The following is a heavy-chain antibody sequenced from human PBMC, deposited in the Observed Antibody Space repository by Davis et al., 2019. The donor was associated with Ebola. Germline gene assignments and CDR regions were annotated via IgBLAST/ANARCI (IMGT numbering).Heavy chain of an antibody. CDR2: INPNIGGT. CDR3: AREGPSMATINLAFDY. CDR1: GYTFSDYY. D-gene: IGHD5-24*01. J-gene: IGHJ4*02. V-gene: IGHV1-2*02. Sequence: ASVKVSCKASGYTFSDYYIHWVRQAPGQGLQWMGWINPNIGGTSYAQKFQGRVTMTTDTSISTSYMELSSLTSDDTAVYYCAREGPSMATINLAFDYWGQGTLVTVSS.